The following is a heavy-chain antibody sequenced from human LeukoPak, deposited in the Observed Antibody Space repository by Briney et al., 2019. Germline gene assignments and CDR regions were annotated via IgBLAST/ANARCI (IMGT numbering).Heavy chain of an antibody. Sequence: PSETLSLTCAVYGGSFSGYYWSWIRQPPGKGLEWIGEINHSGSTNYNPSLKSRVTISVDTSKNQFSLKLSSVTAADTAVYYCARSLLRYFDWLLQKTHRYYFDYWGQGTLVTVSS. D-gene: IGHD3-9*01. CDR2: INHSGST. V-gene: IGHV4-34*01. CDR3: ARSLLRYFDWLLQKTHRYYFDY. J-gene: IGHJ4*02. CDR1: GGSFSGYY.